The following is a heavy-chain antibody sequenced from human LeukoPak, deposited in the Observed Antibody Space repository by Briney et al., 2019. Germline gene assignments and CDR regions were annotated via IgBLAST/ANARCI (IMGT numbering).Heavy chain of an antibody. CDR1: GGSFSGYY. Sequence: SETLSLTCAVYGGSFSGYYWSWIRQPPGKGLEWIGEINHSGSTNYNPSLKSRVTISVDTSKNQFSLKLSSVTAADTAVYYCARRVRGVPSSVDPWGQGTLVTVSS. D-gene: IGHD3-10*02. CDR2: INHSGST. J-gene: IGHJ5*02. V-gene: IGHV4-34*01. CDR3: ARRVRGVPSSVDP.